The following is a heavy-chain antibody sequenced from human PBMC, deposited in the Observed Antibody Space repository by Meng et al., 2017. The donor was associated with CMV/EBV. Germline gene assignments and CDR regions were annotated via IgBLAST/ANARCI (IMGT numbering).Heavy chain of an antibody. CDR2: ISAYNGNT. CDR3: ARDGHLDQNYYGMDV. V-gene: IGHV1-18*01. CDR1: GYTFTSYG. D-gene: IGHD2-2*03. Sequence: ASVKVSCKASGYTFTSYGISWVRQAPGQGLEWMGWISAYNGNTNYAQKLQGRVTMTTDTSTSTAYMELRSLRSDDPAVYYCARDGHLDQNYYGMDVWGQGTTVTVSS. J-gene: IGHJ6*02.